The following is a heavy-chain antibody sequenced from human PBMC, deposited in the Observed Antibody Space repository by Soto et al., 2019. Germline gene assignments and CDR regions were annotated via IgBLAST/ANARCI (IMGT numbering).Heavy chain of an antibody. V-gene: IGHV4-39*01. J-gene: IGHJ4*02. CDR2: IYYSGST. CDR1: GGSISSSSYY. CDR3: AMPYCSGGSCYQAAYFDY. D-gene: IGHD2-15*01. Sequence: SDTLSLTCTVSGGSISSSSYYWGWIRQPPGKGLEWIGSIYYSGSTYYNPSLKSRVTISVDTSKNQFSLKLSSVTAADTAVYYCAMPYCSGGSCYQAAYFDYWGQGTLVTVSS.